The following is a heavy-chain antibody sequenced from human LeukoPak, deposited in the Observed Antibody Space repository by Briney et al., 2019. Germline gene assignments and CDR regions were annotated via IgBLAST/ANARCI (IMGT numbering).Heavy chain of an antibody. Sequence: GESLRLSCAASGFTFSSSWMNWVRQAPGKGLQWVGNINPEGSQTRFADSVMGRFTMSKDNAKNSLYLQMNSLRVEDTAVFYCAAWTDRGYNFWGQGTVVTVSS. CDR2: INPEGSQT. J-gene: IGHJ4*02. V-gene: IGHV3-7*01. D-gene: IGHD5-24*01. CDR1: GFTFSSSW. CDR3: AAWTDRGYNF.